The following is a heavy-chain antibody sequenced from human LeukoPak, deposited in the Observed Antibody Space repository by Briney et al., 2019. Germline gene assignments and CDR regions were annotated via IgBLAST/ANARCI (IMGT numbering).Heavy chain of an antibody. CDR3: ARAPKGMTTVRYYYYYYMDV. CDR2: IYYSGSS. J-gene: IGHJ6*03. V-gene: IGHV4-31*03. D-gene: IGHD4-11*01. CDR1: GGSISSGDYY. Sequence: SETLSLTCTVSGGSISSGDYYWTWIRQHPGKGLEWIGYIYYSGSSFYSPSLKSRVTMSVDTSKNQFSLKLSSVTAADTAVYFCARAPKGMTTVRYYYYYYMDVWGKGTTVTVSS.